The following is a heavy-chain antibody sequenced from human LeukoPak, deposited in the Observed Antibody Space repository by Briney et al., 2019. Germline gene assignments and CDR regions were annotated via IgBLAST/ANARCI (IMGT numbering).Heavy chain of an antibody. V-gene: IGHV3-23*01. Sequence: PGGSLRLSCAASGFTFSSYAMSWVRQAPGKGLEWVSAISGSGGSTDYADSVKGRFTISRDNSKNTLYLQMNSLRAEDTAVYYCAKDHPTIVVVVAATHWFDPWGQGTLVTVSS. CDR2: ISGSGGST. D-gene: IGHD2-15*01. J-gene: IGHJ5*02. CDR3: AKDHPTIVVVVAATHWFDP. CDR1: GFTFSSYA.